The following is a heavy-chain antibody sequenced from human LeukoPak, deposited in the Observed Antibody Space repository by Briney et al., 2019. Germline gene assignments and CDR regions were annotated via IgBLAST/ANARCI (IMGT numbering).Heavy chain of an antibody. Sequence: PGGSLRLSCAASGFTFSDYYMSWIRQAPGKGLEWVSYISSSGSTIYYADSVKGRFIISRDNAKNSLYLQMNSLRVEDTAVYYCARDLGCSGGRCFDYYYYYMDVWGKGTTVTVSS. CDR1: GFTFSDYY. CDR2: ISSSGSTI. CDR3: ARDLGCSGGRCFDYYYYYMDV. D-gene: IGHD2-15*01. J-gene: IGHJ6*03. V-gene: IGHV3-11*01.